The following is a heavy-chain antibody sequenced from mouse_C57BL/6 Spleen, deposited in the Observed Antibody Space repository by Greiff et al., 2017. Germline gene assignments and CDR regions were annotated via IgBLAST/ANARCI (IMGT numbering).Heavy chain of an antibody. J-gene: IGHJ2*01. D-gene: IGHD1-1*01. CDR3: ARWNYYGSTYYFDY. CDR2: INPSNGGT. V-gene: IGHV1-53*01. CDR1: GYTFTSYW. Sequence: QVQLQQPGTELVKPGASVKLSCKASGYTFTSYWMHWVKQRPGQGLEWNGNINPSNGGTNYNEKFKSKATLTVDKSSSTAYMQLSSLTSEDSAVYYCARWNYYGSTYYFDYWGQGTTLTVSS.